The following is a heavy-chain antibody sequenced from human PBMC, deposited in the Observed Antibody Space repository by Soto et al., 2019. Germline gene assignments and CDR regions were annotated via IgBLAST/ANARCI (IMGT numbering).Heavy chain of an antibody. Sequence: QVQLVQSGAEVKKPGSSVKVSCKASGGTFSSYAISWVRQAPGQGLEWMGGIIPIFGTANYAQKFQGRVTITADESTSTAYMELSSLRSEDTAVYYCARDPGIAVAGTRGDYYYGMDVWGQGTTVTVSS. D-gene: IGHD6-19*01. J-gene: IGHJ6*02. V-gene: IGHV1-69*01. CDR1: GGTFSSYA. CDR3: ARDPGIAVAGTRGDYYYGMDV. CDR2: IIPIFGTA.